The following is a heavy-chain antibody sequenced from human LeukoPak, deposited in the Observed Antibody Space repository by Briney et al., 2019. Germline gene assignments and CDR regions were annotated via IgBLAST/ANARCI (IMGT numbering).Heavy chain of an antibody. CDR1: GGSISSYY. J-gene: IGHJ4*02. Sequence: SETLSLTCTVSGGSISSYYWSWIRQPPGKGLEWIGYIYYSGSTNYNPSLKSRVTISVDTSKNQFSLKLSSVTAADTAVYYCARGYDSSGYYDYWGQGTLVTVSS. V-gene: IGHV4-59*01. CDR2: IYYSGST. CDR3: ARGYDSSGYYDY. D-gene: IGHD3-22*01.